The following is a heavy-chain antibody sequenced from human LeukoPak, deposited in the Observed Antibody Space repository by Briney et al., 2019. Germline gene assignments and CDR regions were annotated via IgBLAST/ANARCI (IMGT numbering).Heavy chain of an antibody. Sequence: SQTLSLTRTVSGGSISSGSYYWSWIRQPAGKGLEWIGYIYYSGSTYYNPSLKSRVTISVDTSKNQFSLKLSSVTAADTAVYYCASGRRLSPDCWGQGTLVTVSS. CDR2: IYYSGST. CDR1: GGSISSGSYY. J-gene: IGHJ4*02. D-gene: IGHD3-16*01. V-gene: IGHV4-30-4*08. CDR3: ASGRRLSPDC.